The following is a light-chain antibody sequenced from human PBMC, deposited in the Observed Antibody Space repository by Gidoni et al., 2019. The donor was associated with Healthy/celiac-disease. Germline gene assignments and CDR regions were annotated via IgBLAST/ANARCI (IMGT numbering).Light chain of an antibody. Sequence: DIQMTQSPSSLSASVGDRVTITCRASQSISSYLNWYQQKPGKAPKRLIYAASSLQSGVPSRFSGSGSGTDFTLTISSLQPEDFATYYFQQSYSTPYTFGQGTKLEIK. CDR2: AAS. V-gene: IGKV1-39*01. CDR1: QSISSY. CDR3: QQSYSTPYT. J-gene: IGKJ2*01.